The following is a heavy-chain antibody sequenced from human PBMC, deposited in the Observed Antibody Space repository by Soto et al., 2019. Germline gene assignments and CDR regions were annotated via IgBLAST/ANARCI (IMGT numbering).Heavy chain of an antibody. CDR2: IIPIFGRA. D-gene: IGHD3-22*01. V-gene: IGHV1-69*01. Sequence: VQLVQSGAEVRKPGSSVKVSCKASGGTFSRHSVSWVRQAPGQGLEWMGGIIPIFGRANHAQKFQGRVTIIADESTSTVYMELSSLRSEDTAIYYCARGWGYETSDYYYAYWGQGTLVIVSS. J-gene: IGHJ4*02. CDR1: GGTFSRHS. CDR3: ARGWGYETSDYYYAY.